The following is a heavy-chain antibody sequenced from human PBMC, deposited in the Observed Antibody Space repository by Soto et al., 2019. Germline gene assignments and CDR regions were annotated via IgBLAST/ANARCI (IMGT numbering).Heavy chain of an antibody. V-gene: IGHV4-39*01. CDR3: ARLEGLATISYYFDF. Sequence: SATLSPTRSFSDFPINSGKNYWGWVRQPPGKGLEWIGSIYYRGNAYYNPSLQTRVTISLDKSKSQFSLKLNSVTAADSAVYFCARLEGLATISYYFDFWGPGALVTVSS. CDR1: DFPINSGKNY. D-gene: IGHD3-9*01. J-gene: IGHJ4*02. CDR2: IYYRGNA.